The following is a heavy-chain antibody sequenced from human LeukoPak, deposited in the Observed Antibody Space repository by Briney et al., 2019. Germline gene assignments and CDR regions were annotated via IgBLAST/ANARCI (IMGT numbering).Heavy chain of an antibody. CDR2: INHGGST. J-gene: IGHJ4*02. CDR1: GENFSIYF. D-gene: IGHD6-6*01. V-gene: IGHV4-34*01. Sequence: SETLSLTCAVYGENFSIYFYSWIRQPPGKGLEWIGEINHGGSTSYNPSLKSRVTISVDTSKNQFSLRLSSVTAADTAMYYCARRDPSIAARQGDYWGQGTLVTVSS. CDR3: ARRDPSIAARQGDY.